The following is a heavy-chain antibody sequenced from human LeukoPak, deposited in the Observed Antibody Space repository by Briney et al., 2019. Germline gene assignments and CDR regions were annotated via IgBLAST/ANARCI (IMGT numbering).Heavy chain of an antibody. CDR3: ARDRGNTIFGVVIRGYFGY. CDR2: IKQDGSEK. Sequence: PGGSLRLSCAASGFTFSSYWMSWVRQAPGKGLEWVANIKQDGSEKYYVDSVKGRFTISRDNAKNSLYLQMNSLRAEDTAVYYCARDRGNTIFGVVIRGYFGYWGPGTLVTVSS. J-gene: IGHJ4*02. CDR1: GFTFSSYW. V-gene: IGHV3-7*01. D-gene: IGHD3-3*01.